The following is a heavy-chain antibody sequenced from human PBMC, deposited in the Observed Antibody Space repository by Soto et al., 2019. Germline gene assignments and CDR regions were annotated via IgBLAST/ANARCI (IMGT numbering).Heavy chain of an antibody. D-gene: IGHD3-9*01. J-gene: IGHJ4*02. Sequence: SLKVSCKASGFTLTSSAMQWVRQARGQRLEWIGWIVVGSGNTNYAQKFQERVTITRDMSTSTAYMELSSLRSEDTAVYYCAAVSRYFDWLFSPDYWGQGTLVTVSS. V-gene: IGHV1-58*02. CDR2: IVVGSGNT. CDR1: GFTLTSSA. CDR3: AAVSRYFDWLFSPDY.